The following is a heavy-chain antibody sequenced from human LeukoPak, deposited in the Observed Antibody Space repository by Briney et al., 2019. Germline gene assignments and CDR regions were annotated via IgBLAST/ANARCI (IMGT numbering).Heavy chain of an antibody. CDR1: GGSFSGYY. Sequence: SETLSLTCAVYGGSFSGYYWSWIRQPPGKGLEWIGEINHSGSTNYNPSLKSRVTISVDTSKNQFSLKLSSVTAADTAVYYCARGPRYYDSSGYYIHWGQGTLVTVSS. CDR3: ARGPRYYDSSGYYIH. D-gene: IGHD3-22*01. CDR2: INHSGST. V-gene: IGHV4-34*01. J-gene: IGHJ4*02.